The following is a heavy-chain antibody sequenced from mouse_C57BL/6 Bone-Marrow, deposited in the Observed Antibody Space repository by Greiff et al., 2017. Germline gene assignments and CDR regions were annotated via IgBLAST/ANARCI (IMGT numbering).Heavy chain of an antibody. V-gene: IGHV1-55*01. Sequence: QVQLQQPGAELVKPGASVKMSCKASGYTFTSYWITWVKPRPGQGLEWIGDIYPGSGSTNYNEKFKSKATRTVATSSSTASMQLSSLTSEDSAVYYCARPYYSNYWYFDVWGTGTTVTVSS. CDR3: ARPYYSNYWYFDV. CDR2: IYPGSGST. D-gene: IGHD2-5*01. J-gene: IGHJ1*03. CDR1: GYTFTSYW.